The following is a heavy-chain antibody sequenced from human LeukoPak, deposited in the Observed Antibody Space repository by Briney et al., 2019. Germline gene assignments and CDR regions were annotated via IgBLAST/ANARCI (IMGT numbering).Heavy chain of an antibody. CDR2: INSDGSST. CDR3: TRDVSQSSSWYGEFDY. CDR1: GFTVSNNY. D-gene: IGHD6-13*01. V-gene: IGHV3-74*03. Sequence: GGSLRLSCAASGFTVSNNYMSWVRQAPGKGLEWVSRINSDGSSTTYADSVKGRFTISRDNAKNTLYLQMNSLRDEDTAVYYCTRDVSQSSSWYGEFDYWGQGTQVTVSS. J-gene: IGHJ4*02.